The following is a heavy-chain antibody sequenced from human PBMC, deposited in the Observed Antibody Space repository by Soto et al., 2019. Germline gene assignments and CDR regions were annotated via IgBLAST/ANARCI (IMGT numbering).Heavy chain of an antibody. CDR2: ISYDESNK. Sequence: QVQLVESGGGVVQPGRSLRLSCAASGFTFSNYGMHWVRQAPGKGLEWVAVISYDESNKYYADSVKGRFTISRVNSKNTLYLQMNSLRAEDTAVYYCAKEYSGYYYYYYMDVWGKGTTVTVSS. CDR3: AKEYSGYYYYYYMDV. CDR1: GFTFSNYG. J-gene: IGHJ6*03. V-gene: IGHV3-30*18. D-gene: IGHD1-26*01.